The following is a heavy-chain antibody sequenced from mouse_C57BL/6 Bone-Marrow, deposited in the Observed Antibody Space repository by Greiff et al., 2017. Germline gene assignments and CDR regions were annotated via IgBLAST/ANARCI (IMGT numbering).Heavy chain of an antibody. V-gene: IGHV5-6*01. CDR1: GFTFSSYG. CDR2: ISSGGSYT. CDR3: ARQYYGSGTWFAY. D-gene: IGHD1-1*01. J-gene: IGHJ3*01. Sequence: VQLKESGGDLVKPGGSLKLSCAASGFTFSSYGLSWVRQTPDKRLEWVATISSGGSYTYYPDSVKGGFTISRDNAKNTLYLQMSSLKSEDTAMYYCARQYYGSGTWFAYWGQGTLVTVSA.